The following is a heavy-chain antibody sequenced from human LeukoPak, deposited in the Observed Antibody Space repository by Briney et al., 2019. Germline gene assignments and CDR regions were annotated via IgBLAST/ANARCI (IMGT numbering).Heavy chain of an antibody. CDR2: IKQDGSEK. CDR3: AREEGSYSSGWFDYYYYYYMDV. D-gene: IGHD6-19*01. Sequence: GGSLRLSCAASGFTFSSYWMSWVRQAPGKGLEWVANIKQDGSEKYYVDSVKGRFTISRDNAKNSLYLQMNSLRAEDTAVYYCAREEGSYSSGWFDYYYYYYMDVWGKGTTVTISS. V-gene: IGHV3-7*01. J-gene: IGHJ6*03. CDR1: GFTFSSYW.